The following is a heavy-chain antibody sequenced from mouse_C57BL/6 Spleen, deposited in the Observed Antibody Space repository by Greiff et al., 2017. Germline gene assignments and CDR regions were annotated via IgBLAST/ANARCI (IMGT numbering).Heavy chain of an antibody. CDR3: SIPYGRNAMDY. Sequence: EVQRVESGGGLVKPGGSLKLSCAASGFTFSDYGMHWVRQAPEKGLEWVAYISSGSSTIYYADTVKGRFTISRDNAKNTLFLQMTSLRSEDTALYYCSIPYGRNAMDYWGQGTSVTVSS. D-gene: IGHD1-1*01. CDR1: GFTFSDYG. V-gene: IGHV5-17*01. CDR2: ISSGSSTI. J-gene: IGHJ4*01.